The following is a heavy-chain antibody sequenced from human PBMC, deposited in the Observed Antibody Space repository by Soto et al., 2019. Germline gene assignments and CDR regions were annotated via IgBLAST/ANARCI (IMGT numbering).Heavy chain of an antibody. V-gene: IGHV1-8*01. J-gene: IGHJ4*02. CDR2: MNPNSGDT. CDR3: ARAATYYRGLGSGADY. CDR1: GYMFTTYD. D-gene: IGHD3-10*01. Sequence: QVQLVQSGAEVKKPGASVKVSCKTSGYMFTTYDIMWVRQAPGQGLEWVGGMNPNSGDTGYAQKLQGRVTMTRDPAIRTSYMELSNLRSDDTAVYYCARAATYYRGLGSGADYWGQGTLVTVSS.